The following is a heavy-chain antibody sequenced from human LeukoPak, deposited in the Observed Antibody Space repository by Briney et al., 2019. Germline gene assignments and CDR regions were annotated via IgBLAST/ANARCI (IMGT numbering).Heavy chain of an antibody. Sequence: GGSLRLSCAASGFTFSSYGMPWVRQAPGKGLEWVAFIRYDVSNKYYADSVKGRFTISRDNSKNTLYLQMNSLRAEDTAVYYCAKDLVGYYYDSSGYYDYWGQGTLVTVSS. V-gene: IGHV3-30*02. CDR2: IRYDVSNK. J-gene: IGHJ4*02. CDR3: AKDLVGYYYDSSGYYDY. D-gene: IGHD3-22*01. CDR1: GFTFSSYG.